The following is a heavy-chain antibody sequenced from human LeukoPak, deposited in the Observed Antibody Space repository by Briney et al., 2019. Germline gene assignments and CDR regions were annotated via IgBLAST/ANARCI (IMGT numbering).Heavy chain of an antibody. Sequence: GESLKISCKASGYSFSKYWIGWVRQMPGKGLEWMGIIYPGDSDTRYSPSSEDQVTISVDKSNSVAYLQWSSLKASDTAMYYCARLFRNWSGGGVDQWGLGTRVTVSS. D-gene: IGHD1-1*01. J-gene: IGHJ4*02. CDR3: ARLFRNWSGGGVDQ. V-gene: IGHV5-51*01. CDR1: GYSFSKYW. CDR2: IYPGDSDT.